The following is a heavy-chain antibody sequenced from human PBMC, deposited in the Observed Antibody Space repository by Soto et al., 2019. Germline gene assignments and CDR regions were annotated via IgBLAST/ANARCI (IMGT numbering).Heavy chain of an antibody. Sequence: QITLKESGPTLVKPTQTLTLTCTFSGFSLSTSGVGVGWIRQPPGKALEWLALIYWDDDKRYSPSLKSRLTITKNPSKNQVVLTMTNMDPVDTATYYCAHRLAATGLFDYWGQGTLVTVSS. V-gene: IGHV2-5*02. J-gene: IGHJ4*02. CDR2: IYWDDDK. CDR1: GFSLSTSGVG. D-gene: IGHD6-13*01. CDR3: AHRLAATGLFDY.